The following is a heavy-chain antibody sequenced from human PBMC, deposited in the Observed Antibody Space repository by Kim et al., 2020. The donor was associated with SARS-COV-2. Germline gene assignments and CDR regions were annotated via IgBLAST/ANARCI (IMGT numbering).Heavy chain of an antibody. J-gene: IGHJ3*02. D-gene: IGHD4-17*01. V-gene: IGHV4-4*08. CDR3: ARGKRNGDYWDDAFDI. Sequence: SLKSLVTITVDTSKTQFSLKLSSVTAADTAVYYCARGKRNGDYWDDAFDIWGQGTMVTVSS.